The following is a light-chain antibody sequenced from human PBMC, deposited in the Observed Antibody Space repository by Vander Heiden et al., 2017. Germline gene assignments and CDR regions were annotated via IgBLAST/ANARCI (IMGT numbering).Light chain of an antibody. CDR3: QAWDSSTVV. CDR1: KMGDKY. CDR2: QDS. J-gene: IGLJ1*01. V-gene: IGLV3-1*01. Sequence: SYELTQPPSVSVSPGQTARITCSGDKMGDKYACWYQQKSGQSPVLVIYQDSKRPSGIPGRFSGSNSGNTATLTISGTQAMDEADYYCQAWDSSTVVFGTGTKVTVL.